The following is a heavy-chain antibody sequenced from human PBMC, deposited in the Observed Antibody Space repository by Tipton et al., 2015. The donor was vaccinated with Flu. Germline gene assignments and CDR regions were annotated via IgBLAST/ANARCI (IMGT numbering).Heavy chain of an antibody. J-gene: IGHJ4*02. CDR3: ARDPSLGMPEYFDS. CDR1: GDSIGSRYY. CDR2: VHRSGST. D-gene: IGHD2-2*01. Sequence: TLSLTCSVFGDSIGSRYYWGWIRQPPGKGLEWIGNVHRSGSTYYNPSLRSRVTMSVDTSKNQFSLRLSSVTAADTAVYFCARDPSLGMPEYFDSWGQGTLVTVSS. V-gene: IGHV4-38-2*02.